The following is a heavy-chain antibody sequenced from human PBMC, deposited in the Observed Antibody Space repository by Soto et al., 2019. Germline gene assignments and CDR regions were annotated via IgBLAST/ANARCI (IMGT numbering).Heavy chain of an antibody. CDR1: GVSISSSQW. CDR2: IYHNEHT. Sequence: QVQLQESGPGLVKPSGTLSLTCAVSGVSISSSQWWSWVRQPPGRGLEWIGEIYHNEHTNYNPSPXSXXTMSLAKSKNQVSLKLSSVTAADTATYYCGRTKDFFYGVDVWGQGTTVTVSS. J-gene: IGHJ6*02. CDR3: GRTKDFFYGVDV. V-gene: IGHV4-4*02.